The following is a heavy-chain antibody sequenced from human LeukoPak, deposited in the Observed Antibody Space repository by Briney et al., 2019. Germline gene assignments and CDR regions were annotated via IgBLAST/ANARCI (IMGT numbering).Heavy chain of an antibody. CDR1: GFTFSDYY. Sequence: GGSLRPSCAASGFTFSDYYMNWVRQAPGKGLQWISGISNSGAATYYADSVKGRFTISRDNSKNTLYLQMDSLRAEDTAVYFCAKRMDFYASGTELSFDYWGQGTLVTVSS. CDR2: ISNSGAAT. V-gene: IGHV3-23*01. D-gene: IGHD3-10*01. CDR3: AKRMDFYASGTELSFDY. J-gene: IGHJ4*02.